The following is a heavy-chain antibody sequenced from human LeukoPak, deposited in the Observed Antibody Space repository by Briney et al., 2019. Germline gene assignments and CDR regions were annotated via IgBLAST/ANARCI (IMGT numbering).Heavy chain of an antibody. Sequence: GGSLRLSCAASGFTFSSYGMHWVRQAPGKGLEWVAVISYDGSNKYYADSVKGRFTISRDNSKNTLYLQMNSLRAEDTAVYYCAKDRGLDSGYDWWGQGTLVTVSS. CDR2: ISYDGSNK. J-gene: IGHJ4*02. CDR1: GFTFSSYG. CDR3: AKDRGLDSGYDW. V-gene: IGHV3-30*18. D-gene: IGHD5-12*01.